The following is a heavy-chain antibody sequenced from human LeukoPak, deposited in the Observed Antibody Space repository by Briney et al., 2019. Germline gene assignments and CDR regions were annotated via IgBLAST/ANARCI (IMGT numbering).Heavy chain of an antibody. CDR1: GFTFSIYT. D-gene: IGHD2-8*02. V-gene: IGHV3-74*01. CDR2: INNDGSYT. Sequence: GGSLRLSCAASGFTFSIYTMNWVRQAPGKGLEWVSRINNDGSYTNYADSVKGRFTISRDNAKNTVYLQMNSLRAEDTAVFYCVRDLVDPADYWGQGTLVTVSS. J-gene: IGHJ4*02. CDR3: VRDLVDPADY.